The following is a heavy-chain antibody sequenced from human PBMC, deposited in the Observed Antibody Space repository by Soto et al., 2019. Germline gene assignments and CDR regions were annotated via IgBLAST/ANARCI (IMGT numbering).Heavy chain of an antibody. D-gene: IGHD6-19*01. V-gene: IGHV3-23*01. CDR3: EKRATFNPQGSGWATRFDY. CDR2: MSGDGGVT. J-gene: IGHJ4*02. CDR1: GFTFSNYG. Sequence: EVQLLESGGGLVQPGGSLRLSCAASGFTFSNYGMTWVRQAPGKGLEWVSGMSGDGGVTDYTDSVKGLFTIYRDISNNTLYMQMNGLGAEDLVVYYCEKRATFNPQGSGWATRFDYWGQGTLDTVTS.